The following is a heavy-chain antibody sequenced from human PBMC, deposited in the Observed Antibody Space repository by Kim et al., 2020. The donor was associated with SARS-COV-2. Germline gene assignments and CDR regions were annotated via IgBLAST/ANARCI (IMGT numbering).Heavy chain of an antibody. CDR1: GGSISSSNW. V-gene: IGHV4-4*02. Sequence: SETLSLTCAVSGGSISSSNWWSWVRQPPGKGLEWIWEIYHSGSTNYKPSLKSRVTISVDKSKNQFSLKLSSVTAADTAVYYCARGPSRRYYYGMDVWGQGTTVTVSS. CDR2: IYHSGST. CDR3: ARGPSRRYYYGMDV. J-gene: IGHJ6*02.